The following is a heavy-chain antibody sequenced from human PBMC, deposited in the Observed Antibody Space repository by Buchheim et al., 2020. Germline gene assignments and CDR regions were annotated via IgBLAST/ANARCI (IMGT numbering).Heavy chain of an antibody. V-gene: IGHV3-15*01. D-gene: IGHD3-10*01. CDR2: IKSKIDGGTT. CDR1: AFTFSNAW. Sequence: EVQLVESGGGLVQPGGSLRLSCAAPAFTFSNAWMSWVRQVPGKGLEWVGRIKSKIDGGTTDYAAPVKGRFTILRAASKNTLYLQMNSLKSEDTAVYHCTTGSSWGQGTL. J-gene: IGHJ4*02. CDR3: TTGSS.